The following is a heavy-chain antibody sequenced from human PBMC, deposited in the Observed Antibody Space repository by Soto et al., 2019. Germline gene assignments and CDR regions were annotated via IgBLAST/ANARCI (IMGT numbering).Heavy chain of an antibody. V-gene: IGHV1-69*05. Sequence: AASVKVSCTASGGTFSSYAISWLRQAPGQGLEWMGGIIPIFGTANYAQKFRGRVTMTTDRSTTTAYMDLRSLRSDDTAVYYCASVDYRHVDHWGQGTMVTACS. CDR1: GGTFSSYA. D-gene: IGHD3-10*01. CDR3: ASVDYRHVDH. CDR2: IIPIFGTA. J-gene: IGHJ4*02.